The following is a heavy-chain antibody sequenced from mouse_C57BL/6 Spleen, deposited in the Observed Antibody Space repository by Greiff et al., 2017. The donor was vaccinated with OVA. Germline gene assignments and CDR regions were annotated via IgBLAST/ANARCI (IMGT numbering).Heavy chain of an antibody. CDR3: ARPTTVVEAMDY. CDR1: GYTFTSYG. Sequence: VKLMESGAELARPGASVKLSCKASGYTFTSYGISWVKQRTGQGLEWIGEIYPRSGNTYYNEKFKGKATLTADKSSSTAYMELRSLTSEDSAVYFCARPTTVVEAMDYWGQGTSVTVSS. D-gene: IGHD1-1*01. CDR2: IYPRSGNT. V-gene: IGHV1-81*01. J-gene: IGHJ4*01.